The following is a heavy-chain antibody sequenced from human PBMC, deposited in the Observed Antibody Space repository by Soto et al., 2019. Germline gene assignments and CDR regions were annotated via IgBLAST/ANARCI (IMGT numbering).Heavy chain of an antibody. J-gene: IGHJ4*02. CDR3: ARGPN. CDR1: GFAFSNDW. CDR2: IKKDRSDK. Sequence: PGGSLRLSCAVSGFAFSNDWMSWVRQAPGKGLEWVATIKKDRSDKYYAGSVKGRFTISRDNTKNSLYLEMNSLRAEDTAVYYCARGPNWGQGTLVTVSS. V-gene: IGHV3-7*01.